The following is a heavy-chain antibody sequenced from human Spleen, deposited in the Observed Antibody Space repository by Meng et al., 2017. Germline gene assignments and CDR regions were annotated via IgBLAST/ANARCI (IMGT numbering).Heavy chain of an antibody. Sequence: SETLSLTCTVSGGSISSYYWNWIRQPPGKGLEWIGYIYYTGSTNYNPSLKSRVTMSVDTSKRQFSLKLSSIAAADTAEYYLATGRRGLLDAFDFWGQGAMVTVSS. V-gene: IGHV4-59*01. CDR3: ATGRRGLLDAFDF. J-gene: IGHJ3*01. CDR1: GGSISSYY. CDR2: IYYTGST.